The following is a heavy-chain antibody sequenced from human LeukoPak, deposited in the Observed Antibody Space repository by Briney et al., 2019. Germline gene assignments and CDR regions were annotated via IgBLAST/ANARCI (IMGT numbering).Heavy chain of an antibody. CDR3: ARTAARRFDY. CDR1: GYTFTSYY. Sequence: ASVTVSFKASGYTFTSYYMHWVRQAPGQGLEWMGIINPTGGSTTYAQKFQGRVTMTRDTSTSTVYMELSSLRSDDTAVYYCARTAARRFDYWGQGTLVTVSS. CDR2: INPTGGST. J-gene: IGHJ4*02. D-gene: IGHD6-6*01. V-gene: IGHV1-46*01.